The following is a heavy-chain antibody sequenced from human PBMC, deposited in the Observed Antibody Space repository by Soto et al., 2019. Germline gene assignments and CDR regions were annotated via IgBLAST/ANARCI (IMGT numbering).Heavy chain of an antibody. CDR1: GFTVSGNY. CDR3: ARAEAYYDFWSGYDYYYYGMDV. CDR2: IYSGGST. Sequence: GGSLRLSCAASGFTVSGNYMSWVRQAPGKGLEWVSVIYSGGSTYYADSVKGRFTISRDNSKNTLYLQMNSLRAEDTAVYYCARAEAYYDFWSGYDYYYYGMDVWGQGTTVTVSS. V-gene: IGHV3-53*01. D-gene: IGHD3-3*01. J-gene: IGHJ6*02.